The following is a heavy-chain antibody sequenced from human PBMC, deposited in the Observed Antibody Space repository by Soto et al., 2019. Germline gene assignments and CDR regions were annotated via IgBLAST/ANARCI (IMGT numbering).Heavy chain of an antibody. D-gene: IGHD6-13*01. CDR2: IYYSGST. J-gene: IGHJ4*02. CDR3: ARGYSSSWHQDSCFDY. Sequence: KASETLSLTCTVSCGSISSGGYYWSWIRQHPGKGLEWIGYIYYSGSTYYNPSLKSRVTISVDTSKNQFSLKLSSVTAADTAVYYCARGYSSSWHQDSCFDYWGQGTLVTVSS. CDR1: CGSISSGGYY. V-gene: IGHV4-31*02.